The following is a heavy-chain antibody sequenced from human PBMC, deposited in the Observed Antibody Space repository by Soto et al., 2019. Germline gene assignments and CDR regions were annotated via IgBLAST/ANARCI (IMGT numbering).Heavy chain of an antibody. D-gene: IGHD3-9*01. J-gene: IGHJ5*02. CDR1: GFAFNSHS. CDR3: ARDRVIRYTGYELDL. Sequence: QMQLLESGGGVVQPGKALRLSCAASGFAFNSHSMHWVRQAPGKGLEWLALMTSDGSSKFYADSVKGRCTISRDNSKNTFYLTMNSLRSEDTAVYYCARDRVIRYTGYELDLWGQGTLVTVSS. V-gene: IGHV3-30-3*01. CDR2: MTSDGSSK.